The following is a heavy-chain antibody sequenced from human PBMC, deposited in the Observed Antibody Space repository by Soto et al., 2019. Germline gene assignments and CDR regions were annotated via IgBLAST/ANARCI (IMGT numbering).Heavy chain of an antibody. V-gene: IGHV1-2*04. CDR2: INPNSGGT. CDR3: ARVGYSSTGTTLHFHGLDV. Sequence: ASVKVSCEASGYTFTGYYMHWVRQAPGQGLEWMGWINPNSGGTNYAQKFQGWVTMTRDTSISTAYMELSRLRSDDTAVYYCARVGYSSTGTTLHFHGLDVWGQGTTVTVSS. D-gene: IGHD3-22*01. CDR1: GYTFTGYY. J-gene: IGHJ6*02.